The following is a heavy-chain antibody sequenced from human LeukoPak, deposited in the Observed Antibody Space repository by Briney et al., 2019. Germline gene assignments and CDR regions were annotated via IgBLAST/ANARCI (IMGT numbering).Heavy chain of an antibody. CDR1: GGTFSSYA. CDR2: IIPIFGTA. CDR3: ASRLYCSNTRCRNFPFAY. Sequence: SVKVSYKASGGTFSSYAINWVRQAPGQGREWRGGIIPIFGTANYAQKFQDRVTITADESTSTAYMELSSLRSEDTAIYYCASRLYCSNTRCRNFPFAYWGQGTLVTVSS. D-gene: IGHD2-2*01. V-gene: IGHV1-69*01. J-gene: IGHJ4*02.